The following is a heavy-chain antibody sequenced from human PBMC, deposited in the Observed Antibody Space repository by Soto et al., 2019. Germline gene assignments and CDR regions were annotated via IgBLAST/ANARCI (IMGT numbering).Heavy chain of an antibody. J-gene: IGHJ5*02. D-gene: IGHD2-2*03. Sequence: ASVKVSCRASGYTFTGYYMHWVRQAAGRGLEWMGWINPNSGGTNYAQKFQGSVTMTRDTSISTAYMELSRLRSDGTAVYYCARDPLEIVVVTAAHTAGWFDPWGQGTLLPVSS. CDR2: INPNSGGT. CDR1: GYTFTGYY. CDR3: ARDPLEIVVVTAAHTAGWFDP. V-gene: IGHV1-2*02.